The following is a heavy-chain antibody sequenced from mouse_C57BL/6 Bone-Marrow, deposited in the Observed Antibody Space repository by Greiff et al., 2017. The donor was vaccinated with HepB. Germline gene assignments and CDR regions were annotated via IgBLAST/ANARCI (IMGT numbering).Heavy chain of an antibody. V-gene: IGHV1-55*01. CDR2: IYPGSGST. D-gene: IGHD2-5*01. J-gene: IGHJ4*01. CDR3: AREGYYSNYYAMDY. CDR1: GYTFTSYW. Sequence: VQLQQPGAELVKPGASVKMSCKGSGYTFTSYWITWVKQRPGQGLEWIGDIYPGSGSTNYNEKLKSKATLTVDTSSSTAYLQLSSLTSEDSAVYYCAREGYYSNYYAMDYWGQGTSVTVSA.